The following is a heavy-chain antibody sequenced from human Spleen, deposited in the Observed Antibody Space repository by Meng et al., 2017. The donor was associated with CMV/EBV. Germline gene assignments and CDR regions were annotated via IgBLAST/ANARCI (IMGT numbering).Heavy chain of an antibody. CDR2: INHSGSN. Sequence: RQPPGKGLEWIGEINHSGSNNYNPSLKRRVNISVDTSKNQFSLKLSSVAAADTAVYYCARVMGYDFWSGYYWGPSAGAAPFTYGMDVWGQGTTVTVSS. J-gene: IGHJ6*02. D-gene: IGHD3-3*01. CDR3: ARVMGYDFWSGYYWGPSAGAAPFTYGMDV. V-gene: IGHV4-34*01.